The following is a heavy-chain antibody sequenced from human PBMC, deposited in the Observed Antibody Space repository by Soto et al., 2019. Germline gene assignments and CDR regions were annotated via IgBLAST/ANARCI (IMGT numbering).Heavy chain of an antibody. D-gene: IGHD5-12*01. CDR2: ISGSGGST. CDR1: GFTFSSYA. CDR3: AKGSDAGGLYSGYYY. V-gene: IGHV3-23*01. J-gene: IGHJ4*02. Sequence: EVQLLESGGGLVQPGGSLRLSCAASGFTFSSYAMSWVRQAPGKGLEWVSAISGSGGSTYYADSVKGRFTISRDNSKNTLYLQMNRLRAEDTAVYYCAKGSDAGGLYSGYYYWGQGTLVTVSS.